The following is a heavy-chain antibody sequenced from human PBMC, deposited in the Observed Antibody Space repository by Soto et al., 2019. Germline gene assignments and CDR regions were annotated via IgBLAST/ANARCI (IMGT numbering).Heavy chain of an antibody. CDR2: ISSGAAYI. J-gene: IGHJ5*02. V-gene: IGHV3-21*01. CDR1: FTFSLYS. Sequence: GSLRLSCNFTFSLYSMNWVRQAPGKGLEWVASISSGAAYIKYADSVQGRFTISRDNAKSSVSLQMSSLRVEDTAVYFCTRDEGGSYDSWFHPWGQGTQVTVSS. CDR3: TRDEGGSYDSWFHP. D-gene: IGHD1-26*01.